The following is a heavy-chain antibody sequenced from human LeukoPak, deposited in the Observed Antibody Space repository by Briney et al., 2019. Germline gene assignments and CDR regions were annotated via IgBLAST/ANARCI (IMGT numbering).Heavy chain of an antibody. CDR1: GGSFSGYY. J-gene: IGHJ5*02. CDR3: AAGAYYYDSSGGNWFDP. V-gene: IGHV4-59*01. D-gene: IGHD3-22*01. Sequence: SETLSLTCAVYGGSFSGYYWSWIRQPPGKGLGWIGYIYYSGSTNYNPSLKSRVTISVDTSKNQFSLKLSSVTAADTAVYYCAAGAYYYDSSGGNWFDPWGQGTLVTVSS. CDR2: IYYSGST.